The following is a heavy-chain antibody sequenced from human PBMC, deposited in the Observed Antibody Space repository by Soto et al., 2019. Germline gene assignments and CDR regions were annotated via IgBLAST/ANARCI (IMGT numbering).Heavy chain of an antibody. J-gene: IGHJ5*02. CDR2: IYYSGST. V-gene: IGHV4-61*01. CDR3: ASSAYCSRTSCDRTPPPPWFNP. Sequence: SETLSLTCTVSGGSVSSGSYYWSWIRQPPGKGLEWIGYIYYSGSTNYNPYLKSRVTISVDTSKNQFSLKLSSVTAADTAVYYCASSAYCSRTSCDRTPPPPWFNPWGQGSLVTVSS. D-gene: IGHD2-2*02. CDR1: GGSVSSGSYY.